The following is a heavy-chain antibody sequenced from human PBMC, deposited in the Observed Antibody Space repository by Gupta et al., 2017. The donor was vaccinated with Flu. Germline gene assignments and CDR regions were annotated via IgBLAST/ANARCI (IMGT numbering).Heavy chain of an antibody. CDR1: GYTFTGYY. J-gene: IGHJ5*02. D-gene: IGHD2-15*01. CDR3: ARDFVLVVADGDVDL. Sequence: QVQLVQSGTEVRKPGASVKVSCKASGYTFTGYYIHWVRQAPGQGLEWRGWINPNSGDTNYATKLEGRIAMTRDTSINTAYMELSRLIFDDTAVYYCARDFVLVVADGDVDLGGQGTLVTVSS. V-gene: IGHV1-2*02. CDR2: INPNSGDT.